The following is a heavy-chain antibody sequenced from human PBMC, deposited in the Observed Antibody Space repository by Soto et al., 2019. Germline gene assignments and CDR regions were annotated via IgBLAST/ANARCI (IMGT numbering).Heavy chain of an antibody. V-gene: IGHV1-46*01. D-gene: IGHD1-26*01. CDR2: INPSGGST. CDR3: ARDSTIVGAKPARFGY. Sequence: ASVKVSCKASGYTFTSYYMHWVRQAPGQGLEWMGIINPSGGSTSYAQKFQGRVTMTRDTSTSTVYMELSSLRSEDTAVYYCARDSTIVGAKPARFGYWGQGTLVTVSS. J-gene: IGHJ4*02. CDR1: GYTFTSYY.